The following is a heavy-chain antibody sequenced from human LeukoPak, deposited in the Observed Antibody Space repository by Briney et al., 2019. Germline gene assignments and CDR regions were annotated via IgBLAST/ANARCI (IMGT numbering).Heavy chain of an antibody. Sequence: KTSETLSLTCAVYGESFSGYYWSWIRQPPGKGLEWIGYIYYSGTTNYNPSLKSRVTISVDTSKNQFSLKLSSVTAADTAVYYCARGVYIAAAQYGYWGQGTLVTVSS. V-gene: IGHV4-59*01. CDR3: ARGVYIAAAQYGY. J-gene: IGHJ4*02. CDR2: IYYSGTT. CDR1: GESFSGYY. D-gene: IGHD6-13*01.